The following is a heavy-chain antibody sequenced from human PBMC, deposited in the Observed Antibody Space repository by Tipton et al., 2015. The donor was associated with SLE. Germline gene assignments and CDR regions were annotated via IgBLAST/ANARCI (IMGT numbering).Heavy chain of an antibody. CDR2: IYHTGST. CDR1: GCSISRIGYY. J-gene: IGHJ4*02. D-gene: IGHD1-26*01. Sequence: TLSLTCTVSGCSISRIGYYWSWIRQHPGKGLEWIGYIYHTGSTYYNPSLESRVTMSIDTSKNQFSLKLSSVTAADTAVYYCAKDSGTYYFDFWGQGVLVNVSS. V-gene: IGHV4-31*03. CDR3: AKDSGTYYFDF.